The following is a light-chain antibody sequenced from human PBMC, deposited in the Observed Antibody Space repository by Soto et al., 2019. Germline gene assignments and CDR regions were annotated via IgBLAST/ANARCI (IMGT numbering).Light chain of an antibody. Sequence: QSALTQPPSASGSPGQSVTISCTGTSSNVGAYNYVSWYQQHPGKAPKLMIYEVTKRPSGVPDRVSGSKSGSTASLTVSGLQAEDEADYYCSSWTGNNVVVFGGGTKVTVL. CDR2: EVT. J-gene: IGLJ2*01. V-gene: IGLV2-8*01. CDR3: SSWTGNNVVV. CDR1: SSNVGAYNY.